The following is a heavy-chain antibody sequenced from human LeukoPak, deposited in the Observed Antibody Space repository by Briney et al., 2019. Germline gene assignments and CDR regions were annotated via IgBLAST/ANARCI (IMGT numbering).Heavy chain of an antibody. Sequence: GGSLRLSCAASGFTFSSYSMNWVRQAPGKGLEWVSSISSSSSYIYYADSVKGRFTISRDNAKNSLYLQMNSLRAEDTAVYYCARVMAFYYASGSYSLDYWGQGTLVTVSS. D-gene: IGHD3-10*01. J-gene: IGHJ4*02. CDR3: ARVMAFYYASGSYSLDY. V-gene: IGHV3-21*04. CDR2: ISSSSSYI. CDR1: GFTFSSYS.